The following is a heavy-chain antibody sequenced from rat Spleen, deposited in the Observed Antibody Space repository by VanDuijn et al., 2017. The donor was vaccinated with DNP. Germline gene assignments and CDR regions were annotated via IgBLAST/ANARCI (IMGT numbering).Heavy chain of an antibody. CDR2: ISSGGRT. CDR1: GFSLTKDG. D-gene: IGHD1-3*01. Sequence: QVQLKESGPGLVQPSQTLSLTCTVSGFSLTKDGVSWVRQPPGKGLEWIAAISSGGRTYSNSVLKSRLSISRDTSKSQVFLQMDSLQTEETAIYFCTRAPYGSWALDAWGQGTSVTVSS. V-gene: IGHV2S8*01. J-gene: IGHJ4*01. CDR3: TRAPYGSWALDA.